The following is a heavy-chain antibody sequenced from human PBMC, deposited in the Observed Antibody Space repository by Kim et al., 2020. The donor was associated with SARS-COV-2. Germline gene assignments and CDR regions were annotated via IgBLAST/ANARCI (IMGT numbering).Heavy chain of an antibody. CDR3: ARDRLITTVVTPYYFDY. V-gene: IGHV1-46*01. D-gene: IGHD4-17*01. CDR1: GYTFTSYY. J-gene: IGHJ4*02. Sequence: ASVKVSCKASGYTFTSYYMHWVRQAPGQGLEWMGIINPSGGSTSYAQKFQGRVTMTRDTSTSTVYMELSSLRSEDTAVYYCARDRLITTVVTPYYFDYWGQGTLVTVSS. CDR2: INPSGGST.